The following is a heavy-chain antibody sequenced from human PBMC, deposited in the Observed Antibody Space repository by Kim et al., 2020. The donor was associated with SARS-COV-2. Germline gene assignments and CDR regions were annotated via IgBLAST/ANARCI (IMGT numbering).Heavy chain of an antibody. CDR1: GFTFSSYG. CDR2: ISYDGSNK. CDR3: ASNTRPWIQLWSAFDY. J-gene: IGHJ4*02. D-gene: IGHD5-18*01. Sequence: GGSLRLSCAASGFTFSSYGMHWVRQAPGKGLEWVAVISYDGSNKYYADSVKGRFTISRDNSKNTLYLQMNSLRAEDTAVYYCASNTRPWIQLWSAFDYWGQGTLVTVSS. V-gene: IGHV3-30*03.